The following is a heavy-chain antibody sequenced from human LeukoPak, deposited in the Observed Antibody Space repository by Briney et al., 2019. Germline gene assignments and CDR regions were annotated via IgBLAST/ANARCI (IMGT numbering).Heavy chain of an antibody. CDR1: GYTFTSYY. J-gene: IGHJ6*02. Sequence: ASVKVSCKASGYTFTSYYMHWVRQAPGQGLEWMGIINPSGGSTSYAQKFQGRVTMTRDTSTSTVYMERSSLRSEDTAAYYCARAIIAARLFSPYYYYYGMDVWGQGTTVTVSS. V-gene: IGHV1-46*01. CDR3: ARAIIAARLFSPYYYYYGMDV. CDR2: INPSGGST. D-gene: IGHD6-6*01.